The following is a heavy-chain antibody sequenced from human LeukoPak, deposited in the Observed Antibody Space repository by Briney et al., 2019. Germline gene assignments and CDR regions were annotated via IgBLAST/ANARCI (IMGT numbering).Heavy chain of an antibody. V-gene: IGHV4-39*01. CDR1: GGSISSSSYY. Sequence: SETLSLTCTVSGGSISSSSYYWGWIRQPPGKGLEWIGSIYYSGSTYYNPSLKSRVTISVDTSKNQFSLKLSSVTAADTAVYYCARRRGVLYREGISNYYYYYMDVWGKGTTVTISS. CDR3: ARRRGVLYREGISNYYYYYMDV. D-gene: IGHD2-2*02. CDR2: IYYSGST. J-gene: IGHJ6*03.